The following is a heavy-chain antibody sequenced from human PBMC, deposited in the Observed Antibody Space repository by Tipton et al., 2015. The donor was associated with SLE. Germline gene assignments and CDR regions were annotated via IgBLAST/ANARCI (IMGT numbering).Heavy chain of an antibody. CDR2: VSYTGSA. CDR1: GGSITSHY. Sequence: TLSLTCTVSGGSITSHYWTWIRQSPGKEFEWLAYVSYTGSATYNPSLRSRVSISLDTSESQFSLKVTSVTAADTAVYYCARLSAYYRVFDLWGQGTLVTVSS. CDR3: ARLSAYYRVFDL. D-gene: IGHD3-3*01. V-gene: IGHV4-59*08. J-gene: IGHJ4*02.